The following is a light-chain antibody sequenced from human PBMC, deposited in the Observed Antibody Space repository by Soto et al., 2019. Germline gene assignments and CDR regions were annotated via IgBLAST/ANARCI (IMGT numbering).Light chain of an antibody. J-gene: IGKJ5*01. V-gene: IGKV3-15*01. CDR1: QGVNSN. CDR3: QQYNSWPPIT. CDR2: GAS. Sequence: EIVMTQSPATLSVSPGERATLSCRASQGVNSNLAWYQQKPGQAPRLLFSGASTRATGIPARFSGSGAGTEFTLTISSLQSEDFAIYYCQQYNSWPPITCGQGTRLEIK.